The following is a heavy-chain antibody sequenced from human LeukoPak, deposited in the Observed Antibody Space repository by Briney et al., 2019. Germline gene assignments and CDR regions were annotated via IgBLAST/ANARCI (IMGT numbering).Heavy chain of an antibody. CDR2: INSSGSTI. Sequence: GGSLRLSCAASGFTFSSYWMHWVRQAPGKGLVWVSRINSSGSTIYYADSVKGRFTISRDNAKNSLYLQMNSLRAEDTAVYYCARLSYYYDSSGPPSGAFDIWGQGTMVTVSS. CDR3: ARLSYYYDSSGPPSGAFDI. J-gene: IGHJ3*02. CDR1: GFTFSSYW. V-gene: IGHV3-48*04. D-gene: IGHD3-22*01.